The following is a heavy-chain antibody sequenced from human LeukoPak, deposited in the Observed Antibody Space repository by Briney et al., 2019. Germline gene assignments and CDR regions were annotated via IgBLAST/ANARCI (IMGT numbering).Heavy chain of an antibody. Sequence: TGRSLRLSCAASGFTFSSYGMHWVRQAPGKGLEWVAFIRYDGSNKYYADSVKGRFTMSRENSKNTLYLQKNSLRAEDTAVYYCAKDRLGYSSGWNGGYFDYWGQGTLVTVSS. D-gene: IGHD6-19*01. J-gene: IGHJ4*02. V-gene: IGHV3-30*02. CDR2: IRYDGSNK. CDR3: AKDRLGYSSGWNGGYFDY. CDR1: GFTFSSYG.